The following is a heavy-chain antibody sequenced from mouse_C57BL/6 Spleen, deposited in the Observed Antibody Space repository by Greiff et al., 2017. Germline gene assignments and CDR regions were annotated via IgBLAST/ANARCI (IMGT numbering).Heavy chain of an antibody. Sequence: EVQLVESGEGLVKPGGSLKLSCAASGFTFSSSAMSWVRQTPEKRLEWVAYISRGGDYIYYADTVKGRFTLSRDNARNTLYLQLRSLKSEDTAMYYCTSEGARVVAAYWYFDVWGTGTTVTVSS. CDR3: TSEGARVVAAYWYFDV. D-gene: IGHD1-1*01. CDR2: ISRGGDYI. J-gene: IGHJ1*03. CDR1: GFTFSSSA. V-gene: IGHV5-9-1*02.